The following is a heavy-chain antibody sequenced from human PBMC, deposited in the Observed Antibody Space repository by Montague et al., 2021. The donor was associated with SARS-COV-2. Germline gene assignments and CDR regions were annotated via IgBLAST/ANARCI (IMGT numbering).Heavy chain of an antibody. CDR1: GGSFSGYY. D-gene: IGHD2-2*02. CDR3: AGLTLGYCSSTSCYTDWFDP. CDR2: INHSGST. V-gene: IGHV4-34*01. Sequence: SETLSLTCAVYGGSFSGYYWSWIRQPPGKGLEWIGEINHSGSTNYNSSLKSRVTISVDTSKNQFSLKLSSVTAADTAVYYCAGLTLGYCSSTSCYTDWFDPWGQGTTVTVSS. J-gene: IGHJ5*02.